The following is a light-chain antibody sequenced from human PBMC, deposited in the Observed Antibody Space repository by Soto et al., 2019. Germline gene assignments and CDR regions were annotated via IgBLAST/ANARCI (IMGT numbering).Light chain of an antibody. V-gene: IGKV3-20*01. CDR1: QSVSSNY. CDR2: GAS. CDR3: LQYGSSPPMYT. J-gene: IGKJ2*01. Sequence: EIVLTQSPGTLSLSPGKRATLSCRASQSVSSNYLGWYQQKPGQAPRLIIYGASYRATGIPDRFSGSGSGTDFTFTISRLEPEDFAVYYCLQYGSSPPMYTFGQGTKLEIK.